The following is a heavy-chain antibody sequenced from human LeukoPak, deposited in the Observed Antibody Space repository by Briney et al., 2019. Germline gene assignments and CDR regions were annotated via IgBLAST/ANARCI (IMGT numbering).Heavy chain of an antibody. CDR2: ISGSGGSA. Sequence: GGSLRLSCAASGFTFSSYAMSWVRQAPGKGLEWVSAISGSGGSAYYADSVKGRFTISRDNSKNTLYLQMNSLRAEDTAVYYCARLYDFWSGYSDYYYYYGMDVWGQGTTVTVSS. V-gene: IGHV3-23*01. D-gene: IGHD3-3*01. J-gene: IGHJ6*02. CDR1: GFTFSSYA. CDR3: ARLYDFWSGYSDYYYYYGMDV.